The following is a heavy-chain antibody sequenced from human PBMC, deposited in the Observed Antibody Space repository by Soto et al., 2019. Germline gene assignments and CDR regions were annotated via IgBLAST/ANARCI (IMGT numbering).Heavy chain of an antibody. V-gene: IGHV4-34*01. D-gene: IGHD4-4*01. CDR3: AREIDDSSPDAFDI. J-gene: IGHJ3*02. CDR1: GGSFSGYY. Sequence: NPSETLSLTCAVYGGSFSGYYWSWIRQPPGKGLEWIGEINHSGSTNYNPSLKSRVTISVDTSKNQFSLKLSSVTAADTAVYYCAREIDDSSPDAFDIWGQGTMVTVSS. CDR2: INHSGST.